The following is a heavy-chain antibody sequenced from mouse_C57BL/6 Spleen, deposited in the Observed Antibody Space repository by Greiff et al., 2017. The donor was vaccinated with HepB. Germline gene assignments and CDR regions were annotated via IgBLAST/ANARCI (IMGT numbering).Heavy chain of an antibody. J-gene: IGHJ2*01. D-gene: IGHD3-2*02. CDR2: INPSSGYT. CDR3: ARYGAQACDY. V-gene: IGHV1-4*01. CDR1: GYTFTSYT. Sequence: QVQLQQSGAELARPGASVKMSCKASGYTFTSYTMHWVKQRPGQGLEWIGYINPSSGYTKYNQKFKVKATLTADKSSSTAYMQLSSLTSEDSAVYYCARYGAQACDYWGQGTTLTVSS.